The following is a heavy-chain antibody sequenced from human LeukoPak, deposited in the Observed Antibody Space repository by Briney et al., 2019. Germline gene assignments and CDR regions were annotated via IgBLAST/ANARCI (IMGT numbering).Heavy chain of an antibody. CDR2: INHSGST. D-gene: IGHD3-9*01. V-gene: IGHV4-34*01. J-gene: IGHJ6*02. CDR3: ARDPRYFDWLEKNYYYYGTDV. Sequence: SETLSLTCAVYGGSFSGYYWSWIRQPPGKGLEWIGEINHSGSTNYNPSLKSRVTISVDTSKNQFSLKLSSVTAADTAVYYCARDPRYFDWLEKNYYYYGTDVWGQGTTVTVSS. CDR1: GGSFSGYY.